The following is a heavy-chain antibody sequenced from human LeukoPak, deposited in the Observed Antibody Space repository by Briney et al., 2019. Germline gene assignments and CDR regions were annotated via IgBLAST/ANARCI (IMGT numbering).Heavy chain of an antibody. J-gene: IGHJ3*02. D-gene: IGHD3-22*01. CDR2: INPSGGST. CDR1: GYTFTGYY. Sequence: ASVKVSCKASGYTFTGYYMHWVRQAPGQGLEWMGIINPSGGSTSYAQKFQGRVTMTRGTSTSTVYMELSSLRSEDTAVYYCARVKPNYYDSSAYGTFDIWGQGTMVTVSS. V-gene: IGHV1-46*01. CDR3: ARVKPNYYDSSAYGTFDI.